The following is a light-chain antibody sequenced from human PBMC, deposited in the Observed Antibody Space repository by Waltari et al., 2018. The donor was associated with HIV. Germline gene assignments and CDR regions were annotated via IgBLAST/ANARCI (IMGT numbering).Light chain of an antibody. Sequence: SYELTQPSSVSVSPGQTAWITCSGDVLAKKYVQWFQQKPGQAPVLVIYKYSERTSGMLERFSGSSSGTTVTLTISGSEFGDEADDNSNSATDNDGGVYGGGTKLTGL. J-gene: IGLJ3*02. V-gene: IGLV3-27*01. CDR1: VLAKKY. CDR2: KYS. CDR3: NSATDNDGGV.